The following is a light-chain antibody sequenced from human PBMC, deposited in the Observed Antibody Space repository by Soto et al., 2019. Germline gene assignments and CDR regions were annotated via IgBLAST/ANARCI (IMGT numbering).Light chain of an antibody. CDR2: DAS. J-gene: IGKJ4*01. CDR3: QQRSDWPRT. CDR1: QSVTSY. Sequence: EIVLTQSPATLSLSPGERATLSCRASQSVTSYLAWYQQKPGQAPRLLIYDASKRATGIPARFSGGGSGTDFTLTISSLGTEDFAVYFCQQRSDWPRTFGGGTKVDIK. V-gene: IGKV3-11*01.